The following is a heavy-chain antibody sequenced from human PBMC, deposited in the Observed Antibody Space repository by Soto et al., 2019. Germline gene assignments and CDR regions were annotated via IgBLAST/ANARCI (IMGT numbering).Heavy chain of an antibody. CDR1: GFTFRNAW. Sequence: EGQLVESGGGLVQPGGSLRLSCAASGFTFRNAWMGWVRQAPGKGLEWVGRIKSSIHGGTTDYAAPVKGRFTISRDDSKNTLYLEMNNLKTEDSAVYYCTKDPANYDVLTGYSDWYFDLWGPGTLVTVSS. J-gene: IGHJ2*01. CDR2: IKSSIHGGTT. CDR3: TKDPANYDVLTGYSDWYFDL. V-gene: IGHV3-15*01. D-gene: IGHD3-9*01.